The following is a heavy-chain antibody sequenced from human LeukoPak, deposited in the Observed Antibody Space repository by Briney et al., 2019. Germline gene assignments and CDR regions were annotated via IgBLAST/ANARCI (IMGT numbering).Heavy chain of an antibody. Sequence: ASVKVSCKASGYTFTGYYMHWVRQAPGQGLEWMGWINPNSGGTNYAQKFQGRVTMTRVTSISTAYMELSRLRSDDTAVYYCARLIVEQSYYFDYWGQGTLVTVSS. V-gene: IGHV1-2*02. CDR2: INPNSGGT. CDR1: GYTFTGYY. J-gene: IGHJ4*02. D-gene: IGHD3-16*02. CDR3: ARLIVEQSYYFDY.